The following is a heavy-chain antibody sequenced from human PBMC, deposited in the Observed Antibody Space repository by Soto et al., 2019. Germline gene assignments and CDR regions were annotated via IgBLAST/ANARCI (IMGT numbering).Heavy chain of an antibody. D-gene: IGHD2-8*02. J-gene: IGHJ6*02. Sequence: PGGSLRLSCAASGFTFSSYAMSWVRQAPGKGLEWVSAISGSGGSTYFADSVKGRFTISRDNSKNTLYLPMTSLRAEDTAVYYCASTGGNSLPYSYYGMDVWGQGTTVT. CDR1: GFTFSSYA. V-gene: IGHV3-23*01. CDR2: ISGSGGST. CDR3: ASTGGNSLPYSYYGMDV.